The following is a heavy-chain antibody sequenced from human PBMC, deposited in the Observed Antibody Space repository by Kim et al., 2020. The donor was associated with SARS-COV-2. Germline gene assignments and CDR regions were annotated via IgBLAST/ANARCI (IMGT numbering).Heavy chain of an antibody. CDR1: GFTFSSYS. J-gene: IGHJ6*02. CDR3: ARVGLYCGADCYYSPAYYYYVMDV. Sequence: GGSLRLSCAASGFTFSSYSMNWVRQAPGKGLEWVSYISSSSSTIYYADSVKGRFTISRDNAKNSLYLQMNSLRAEDTAVYYCARVGLYCGADCYYSPAYYYYVMDVGGQGPTVTVS. D-gene: IGHD2-21*02. CDR2: ISSSSSTI. V-gene: IGHV3-48*01.